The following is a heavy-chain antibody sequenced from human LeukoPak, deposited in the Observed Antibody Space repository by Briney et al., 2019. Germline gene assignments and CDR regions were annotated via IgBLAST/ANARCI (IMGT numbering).Heavy chain of an antibody. CDR2: TYCRSKWYN. CDR1: GDSVSSNSAA. CDR3: ARDSDIAVAAGSIDY. V-gene: IGHV6-1*01. Sequence: SQTLSLTCAISGDSVSSNSAAWNWIRQSPSRGLEWLGRTYCRSKWYNDYAVSGKSRITINPDTSKNQFSLQLNSVTPEDTAVYYCARDSDIAVAAGSIDYWGQGTLVTVSS. J-gene: IGHJ4*02. D-gene: IGHD6-19*01.